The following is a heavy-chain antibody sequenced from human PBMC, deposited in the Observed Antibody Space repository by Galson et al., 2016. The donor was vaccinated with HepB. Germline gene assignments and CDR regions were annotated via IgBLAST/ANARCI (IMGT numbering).Heavy chain of an antibody. V-gene: IGHV3-23*01. Sequence: SLRLSCAASGFSFSTSGMSWVRQTPGRGLEWVSGITGSGAITHYADSVKGRFTISSDNSKNTLYLYMNSLRAGDTAVYYCGKHGGFDYWGQGALVTVSS. D-gene: IGHD3-16*01. CDR1: GFSFSTSG. J-gene: IGHJ4*02. CDR3: GKHGGFDY. CDR2: ITGSGAIT.